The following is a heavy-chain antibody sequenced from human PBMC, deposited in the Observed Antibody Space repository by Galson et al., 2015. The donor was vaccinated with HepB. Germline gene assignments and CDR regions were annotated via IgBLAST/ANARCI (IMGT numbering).Heavy chain of an antibody. CDR1: GYTFTGYY. V-gene: IGHV1-2*02. CDR3: ARVNTIFGVVNSYYFDY. Sequence: SVKVSCKASGYTFTGYYMHWVRQAPGQGLEWMGWVNPNSGGTNYAQKFQGRVTMTRDTSISTAYMEMSRLRSDDTAVYYCARVNTIFGVVNSYYFDYWCQGTLVTVSS. CDR2: VNPNSGGT. D-gene: IGHD3-3*01. J-gene: IGHJ4*02.